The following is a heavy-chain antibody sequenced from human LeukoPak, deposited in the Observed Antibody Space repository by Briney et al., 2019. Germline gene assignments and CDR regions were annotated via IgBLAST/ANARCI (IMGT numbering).Heavy chain of an antibody. Sequence: PGGSLRLSCAASGFTFSSYAMEWVRQAPGKGLEWVSAISGSGAGTYYADSMKGRFTISRDNSKNMLYLQMNSLRAEDTAVYYCAKDLAAGTSNWGQGTLVTVSS. J-gene: IGHJ4*02. D-gene: IGHD6-13*01. CDR3: AKDLAAGTSN. CDR2: ISGSGAGT. V-gene: IGHV3-23*01. CDR1: GFTFSSYA.